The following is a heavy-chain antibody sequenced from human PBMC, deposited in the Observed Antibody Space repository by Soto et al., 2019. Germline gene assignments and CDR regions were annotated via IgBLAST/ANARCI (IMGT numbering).Heavy chain of an antibody. V-gene: IGHV1-69*08. CDR1: GGTFSSYT. Sequence: QVQLVQSGAEVKKPGSSVKVSCEASGGTFSSYTISWVRQAPGQGLEWMGRIIPILGIANYAQKFLGRVAITADTYTNTDYMELSRLRSEDTAVYYCARDPGDFWGQGTLVTVSS. J-gene: IGHJ4*02. CDR3: ARDPGDF. CDR2: IIPILGIA.